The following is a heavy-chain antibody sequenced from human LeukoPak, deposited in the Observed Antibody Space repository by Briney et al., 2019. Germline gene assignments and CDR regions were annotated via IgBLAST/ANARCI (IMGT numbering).Heavy chain of an antibody. V-gene: IGHV1-69*13. CDR3: ARDTAARDAFDI. CDR2: IIPIFGTA. J-gene: IGHJ3*02. Sequence: ASVKVSCKASGYTFTSYYMHWVRQAPGQGLEWMGGIIPIFGTANYAQKFQGRVTITADESTSTAYMELSSLRSEDTAVYYCARDTAARDAFDIWGQGTMVTVSS. D-gene: IGHD6-6*01. CDR1: GYTFTSYY.